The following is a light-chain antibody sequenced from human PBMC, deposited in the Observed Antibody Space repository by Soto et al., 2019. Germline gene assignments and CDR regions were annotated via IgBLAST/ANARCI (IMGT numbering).Light chain of an antibody. Sequence: QSVLTQAPSVSGAPGQRGTIYCTGTSSKIGAGNDVHWYQQHPGTAPKLLIYGSNNRTSGVPDRFSVSKSGTSASLAITGLQAEDEADYYCQSFDSDWSVVFGGGTKLTVL. V-gene: IGLV1-40*01. J-gene: IGLJ3*02. CDR3: QSFDSDWSVV. CDR1: SSKIGAGND. CDR2: GSN.